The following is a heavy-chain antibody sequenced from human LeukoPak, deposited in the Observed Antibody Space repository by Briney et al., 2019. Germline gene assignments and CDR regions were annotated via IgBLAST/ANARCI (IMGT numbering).Heavy chain of an antibody. V-gene: IGHV3-33*01. J-gene: IGHJ4*02. CDR3: ARDKSGSYDFDY. D-gene: IGHD1-26*01. CDR2: IWYDGSYK. Sequence: PGGSLRFSGAASGFTLSSYGMHWVRQAPGKGLEWVAVIWYDGSYKYYADSVKGRFTISRDISKNTLYLQMNSLRAEDTAVYYCARDKSGSYDFDYWGQGTLVTVSS. CDR1: GFTLSSYG.